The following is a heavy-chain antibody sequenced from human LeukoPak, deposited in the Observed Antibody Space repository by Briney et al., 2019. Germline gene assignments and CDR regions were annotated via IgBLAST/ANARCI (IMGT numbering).Heavy chain of an antibody. CDR3: ARQQSDDSSGYTIYFDY. D-gene: IGHD3-22*01. J-gene: IGHJ4*02. V-gene: IGHV4-59*01. CDR1: GGSFSSYY. CDR2: IYYSGST. Sequence: SETLSLTCAVYGGSFSSYYWSWIRQPPGKGLEWIGYIYYSGSTNYNPSLKSRVTISVDTSKNQFSLKLSSVTAADTAVYYCARQQSDDSSGYTIYFDYWGQGTLVTVSS.